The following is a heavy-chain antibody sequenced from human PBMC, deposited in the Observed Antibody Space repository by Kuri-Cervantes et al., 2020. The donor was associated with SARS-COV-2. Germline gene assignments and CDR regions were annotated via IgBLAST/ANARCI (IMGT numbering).Heavy chain of an antibody. CDR2: ISSISSYI. CDR1: GFTFSSYS. D-gene: IGHD6-13*01. CDR3: AREERAAAGPGDY. V-gene: IGHV3-21*01. J-gene: IGHJ4*02. Sequence: GESLKISCAASGFTFSSYSMNWVRQAPGQGLEWVSSISSISSYIYYADSVKGRFTISRDNAQNSLYLQMNSLRAEDTAVYYCAREERAAAGPGDYWGQGTLVTVSS.